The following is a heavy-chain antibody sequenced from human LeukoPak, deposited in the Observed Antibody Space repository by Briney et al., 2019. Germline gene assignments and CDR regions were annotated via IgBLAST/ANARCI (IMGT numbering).Heavy chain of an antibody. V-gene: IGHV3-13*01. CDR3: ARGEQVGNFDY. D-gene: IGHD1-26*01. Sequence: PGGSLRLSCAASGFTFSSYDMHWVRQATGKGLEWVSAIGTAGDTYYPGSVKGRFTISRENAKNSLYLQMNSLRAGDTAVYYCARGEQVGNFDYWGQGTLVTVSS. J-gene: IGHJ4*02. CDR2: IGTAGDT. CDR1: GFTFSSYD.